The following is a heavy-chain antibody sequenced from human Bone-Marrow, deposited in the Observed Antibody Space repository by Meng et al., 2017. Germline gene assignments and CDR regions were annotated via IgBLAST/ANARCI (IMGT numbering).Heavy chain of an antibody. CDR1: GYTSTSYG. CDR2: ISAYNGNT. V-gene: IGHV1-18*01. CDR3: ERDPYGGYGPDWFDP. J-gene: IGHJ5*02. Sequence: ASAKVICYASGYTSTSYGISRGRQAPGQGLEWMGWISAYNGNTNYAQKLQGRVTMTTDTSTSTAYMELRSLRADDTAVYYCERDPYGGYGPDWFDPWGQGTLVTVSS. D-gene: IGHD5-12*01.